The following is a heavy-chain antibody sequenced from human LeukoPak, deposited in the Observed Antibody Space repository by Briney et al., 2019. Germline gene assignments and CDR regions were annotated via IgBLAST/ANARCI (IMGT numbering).Heavy chain of an antibody. CDR3: ARDKDDSSGYDWFDP. J-gene: IGHJ5*02. Sequence: ASETLSLTCTVSGGSISSYYWRWIRQPAGKGLEWIGRIYTSGSTNYNPSLKSRVTTSVDTSKNQFSLKLSSVTAADTAVYYCARDKDDSSGYDWFDPWGQGTLVTVSS. V-gene: IGHV4-4*07. CDR2: IYTSGST. D-gene: IGHD3-22*01. CDR1: GGSISSYY.